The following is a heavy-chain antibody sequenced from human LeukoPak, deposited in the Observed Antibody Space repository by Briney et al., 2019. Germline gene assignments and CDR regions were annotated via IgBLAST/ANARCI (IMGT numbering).Heavy chain of an antibody. CDR1: GFSFSSYW. Sequence: PGESLKISCGASGFSFSSYWMHWVRQAPGKGLMWVSRVNNDGSSTNYADSVEGRFTISRDNARNTLYLQMNSLRAEDTAVYYCARSSYPYYFDYWGQGTLVTVSS. CDR2: VNNDGSST. D-gene: IGHD6-19*01. CDR3: ARSSYPYYFDY. V-gene: IGHV3-74*01. J-gene: IGHJ4*02.